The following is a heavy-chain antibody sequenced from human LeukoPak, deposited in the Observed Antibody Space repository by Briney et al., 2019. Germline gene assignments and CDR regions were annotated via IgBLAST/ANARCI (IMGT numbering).Heavy chain of an antibody. Sequence: PGGSLRLSCAASGFTFDDYTMHWVRQAPGKGLEWVSLISWDGGSTYYADSVKGRFTISRDNSKNSLYLQMNSLRTEDTALYYCAKDSSSNYEGSDFDYWGQGTLVTVSS. CDR2: ISWDGGST. D-gene: IGHD4-11*01. CDR3: AKDSSSNYEGSDFDY. V-gene: IGHV3-43*01. J-gene: IGHJ4*02. CDR1: GFTFDDYT.